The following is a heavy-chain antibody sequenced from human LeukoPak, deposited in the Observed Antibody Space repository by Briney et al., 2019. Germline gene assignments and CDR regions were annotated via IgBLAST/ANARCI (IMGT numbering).Heavy chain of an antibody. D-gene: IGHD7-27*01. CDR3: VRALGDY. J-gene: IGHJ4*02. V-gene: IGHV3-30-3*01. CDR2: ISYDGSNK. CDR1: GFTFSSYA. Sequence: GGSLRLSCAASGFTFSSYAMHWVRQAPGKGLEWVAVISYDGSNKYYADSVKGRFTISRDNSKNTLYLQMNSLRTEDTAVYYCVRALGDYWGQGILVTVSS.